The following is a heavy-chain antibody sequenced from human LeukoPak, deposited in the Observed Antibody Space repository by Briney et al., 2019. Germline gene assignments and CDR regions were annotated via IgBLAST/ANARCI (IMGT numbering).Heavy chain of an antibody. Sequence: SETLSLTCAVYGGSFSGYYWSWIRQPPGKGLEWIGEINHSGSTNYNPSLKSRVTIPVDTSKNQFSLKLSSVTAADTAVYYCARGWAARLSWFDPWGQGTLVTVSS. V-gene: IGHV4-34*01. CDR3: ARGWAARLSWFDP. J-gene: IGHJ5*02. D-gene: IGHD6-6*01. CDR2: INHSGST. CDR1: GGSFSGYY.